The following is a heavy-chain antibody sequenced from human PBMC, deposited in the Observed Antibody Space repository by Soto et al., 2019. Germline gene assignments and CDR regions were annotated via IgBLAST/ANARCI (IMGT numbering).Heavy chain of an antibody. CDR2: ISSSSDYI. J-gene: IGHJ4*02. Sequence: XGSLRLSFSAAGCTFTSYTMNWVRQAPGKGLEWVSSISSSSDYIYYADSMKGRVTISRDNAKNSLFLDMNSLTGEDTAVYYCARARVYATGPLDFWGQGTLVTVSS. CDR1: GCTFTSYT. V-gene: IGHV3-21*06. D-gene: IGHD6-13*01. CDR3: ARARVYATGPLDF.